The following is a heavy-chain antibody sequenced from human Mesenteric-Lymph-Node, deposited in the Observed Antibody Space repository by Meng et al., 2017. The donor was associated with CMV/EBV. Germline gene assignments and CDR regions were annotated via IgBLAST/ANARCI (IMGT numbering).Heavy chain of an antibody. J-gene: IGHJ6*02. CDR1: GFTFTDYY. CDR3: ARGDFWSGYYYYYYGMDV. Sequence: GESLKISCAASGFTFTDYYMSWIRQAPGKGLEWVSYISSYSSTIYYAESVRGRFTISRDNAKNSLYLQMNSLRAEDTAVYYCARGDFWSGYYYYYYGMDVWGQGTTVTVSS. V-gene: IGHV3-11*04. D-gene: IGHD3-3*01. CDR2: ISSYSSTI.